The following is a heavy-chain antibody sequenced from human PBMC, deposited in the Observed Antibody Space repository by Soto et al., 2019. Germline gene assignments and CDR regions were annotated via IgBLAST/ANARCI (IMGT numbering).Heavy chain of an antibody. Sequence: PSETLSLTCSVSGGSISRYYWSWIRQPPGKGLEWIGDIYYSASTNYNPTRRSRVTISVDTSKKQFSLKLNSVAAADTAVYYCARAGFYCGSGTANPSSLFDYWGQGTLVTVSS. V-gene: IGHV4-59*08. CDR1: GGSISRYY. D-gene: IGHD3-10*01. CDR2: IYYSAST. CDR3: ARAGFYCGSGTANPSSLFDY. J-gene: IGHJ4*02.